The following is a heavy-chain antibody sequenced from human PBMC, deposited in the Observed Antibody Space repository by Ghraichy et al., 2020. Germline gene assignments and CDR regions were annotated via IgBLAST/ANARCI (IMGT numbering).Heavy chain of an antibody. V-gene: IGHV3-7*03. CDR2: VNHDGSET. J-gene: IGHJ4*02. CDR1: GFTFSSFS. Sequence: GGSLRLSCAASGFTFSSFSMSWVRQAPGKGLEWVASVNHDGSETSYVDSMKGRFTISRDNAKNSLYLQMNILRAENTDVYYCARIVVPAAYFDYWGQGMLVTVSS. CDR3: ARIVVPAAYFDY. D-gene: IGHD2-2*01.